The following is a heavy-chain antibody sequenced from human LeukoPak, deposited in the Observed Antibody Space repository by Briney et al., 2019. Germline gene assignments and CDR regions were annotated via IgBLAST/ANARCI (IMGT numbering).Heavy chain of an antibody. CDR3: AKAVAGNLWDY. V-gene: IGHV3-30*01. Sequence: PGGSLRLSCAASGFTFSSYAMHWVRQAPGKGLEWVAVISYDGSNKYYADSVKGRFTISRDNSKNTLYLQMNSLRAEDTAVYYCAKAVAGNLWDYWGQGTLVTVSS. CDR1: GFTFSSYA. D-gene: IGHD6-19*01. J-gene: IGHJ4*02. CDR2: ISYDGSNK.